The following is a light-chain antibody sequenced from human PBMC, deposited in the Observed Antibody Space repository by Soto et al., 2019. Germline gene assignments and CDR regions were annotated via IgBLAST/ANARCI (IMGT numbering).Light chain of an antibody. CDR1: QSVSSNY. Sequence: EIVLTQSPGTLSLSPGERATLSCRASQSVSSNYLAWYQQKPGQAPRLLIYGASSSATGNPDRFSGSGSATDFTLTISRLEPEDFAVYDCQQYGSSPLTFGGGAKVEIK. J-gene: IGKJ4*01. CDR3: QQYGSSPLT. V-gene: IGKV3-20*01. CDR2: GAS.